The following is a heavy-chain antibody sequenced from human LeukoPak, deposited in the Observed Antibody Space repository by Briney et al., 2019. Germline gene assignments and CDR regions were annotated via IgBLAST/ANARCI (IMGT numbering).Heavy chain of an antibody. CDR2: ISAYNGNT. Sequence: GASVKVSCKASGYTFTSYGISWVRQAPGQGLEWMGWISAYNGNTNYAQKLQGRVTMTTDTSTSTAYMELRSLRSEDTAVYYCAKASGYADSNWFDPWGQGTLVTVSS. J-gene: IGHJ5*02. CDR1: GYTFTSYG. CDR3: AKASGYADSNWFDP. D-gene: IGHD5-12*01. V-gene: IGHV1-18*01.